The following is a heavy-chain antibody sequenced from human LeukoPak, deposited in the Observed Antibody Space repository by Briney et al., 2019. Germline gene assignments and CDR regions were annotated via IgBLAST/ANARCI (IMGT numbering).Heavy chain of an antibody. CDR2: ISGSGGST. J-gene: IGHJ4*02. Sequence: GGSLRLSCAASGFTFNSYAMSWVRQAPGKGLEWVSGISGSGGSTHYADSVKGRFTISRDNSKNTLYLQMNSLRAEDTAVYYCAKAFTIFGVVTIDYWGQGTLVTVSS. CDR1: GFTFNSYA. D-gene: IGHD3-3*01. CDR3: AKAFTIFGVVTIDY. V-gene: IGHV3-23*01.